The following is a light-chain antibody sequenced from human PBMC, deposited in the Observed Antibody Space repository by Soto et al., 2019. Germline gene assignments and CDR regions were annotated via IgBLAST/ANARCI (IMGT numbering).Light chain of an antibody. CDR1: QDVSND. J-gene: IGKJ1*01. V-gene: IGKV1-39*01. CDR3: QQSYSTPRT. Sequence: DIHMTQSPPSLSSSLGETVTITWRASQDVSNDLGWFQQKPGKAPKLLIYAASSLQSGVPSRFSGSGSGTDFTLTISSLQPEDFATYYCQQSYSTPRTFGQGTKVDI. CDR2: AAS.